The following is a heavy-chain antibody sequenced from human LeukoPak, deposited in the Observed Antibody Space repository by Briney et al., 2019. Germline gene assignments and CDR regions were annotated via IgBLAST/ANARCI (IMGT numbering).Heavy chain of an antibody. CDR3: ARGSGWYYYYMDV. Sequence: SETLSLTCAVYGGSFSGYYWSWIRQPPGKGLEWIGEINHSGSTNYNPSLKSRVTISVDTSKNQFSLKLSSVTAADTAVYYCARGSGWYYYYMDVWGKGTTVTISS. CDR1: GGSFSGYY. D-gene: IGHD6-19*01. J-gene: IGHJ6*03. V-gene: IGHV4-34*01. CDR2: INHSGST.